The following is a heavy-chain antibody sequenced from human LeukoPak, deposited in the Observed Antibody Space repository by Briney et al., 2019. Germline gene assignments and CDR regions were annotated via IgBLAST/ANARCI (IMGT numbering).Heavy chain of an antibody. J-gene: IGHJ4*02. CDR3: ARDNRRIASTGTELVY. CDR1: GYTFTTYG. V-gene: IGHV1-18*01. D-gene: IGHD6-13*01. Sequence: ASVKVSCKASGYTFTTYGITWVRQAPGQGLEWMGWISVYSGNTIYAKKLQGRVTMTTETSTRTAYMELRSPRSDDTAVYYCARDNRRIASTGTELVYWGQGTLVTVSS. CDR2: ISVYSGNT.